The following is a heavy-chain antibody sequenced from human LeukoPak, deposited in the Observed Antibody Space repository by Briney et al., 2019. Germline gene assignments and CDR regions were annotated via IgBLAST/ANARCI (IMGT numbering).Heavy chain of an antibody. V-gene: IGHV1-69*05. Sequence: SVKVSCKASGGTFSSYAISWVRQAPGQGLEWMGRIIPIFGTANYAQKFQGRVTITTDESTSTAYMELSSLRSEDTAVYYCARGSVTIFGVVTARAFDIWGQGTMVTVSS. CDR3: ARGSVTIFGVVTARAFDI. D-gene: IGHD3-3*01. CDR1: GGTFSSYA. J-gene: IGHJ3*02. CDR2: IIPIFGTA.